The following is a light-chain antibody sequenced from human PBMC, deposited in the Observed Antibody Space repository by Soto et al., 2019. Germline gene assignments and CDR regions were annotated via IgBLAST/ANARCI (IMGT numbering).Light chain of an antibody. J-gene: IGKJ2*01. CDR1: RHINRF. CDR3: LQYHYRPYT. V-gene: IGKV1-33*01. Sequence: DIQMTQSPSSLSASVGDRVSITCQASRHINRFINWFQQKPGKAPRLLIYDGSILESGVPSRFNGSGSETHFTLSINSLQPEDTATYFCLQYHYRPYTFGQGTMVEI. CDR2: DGS.